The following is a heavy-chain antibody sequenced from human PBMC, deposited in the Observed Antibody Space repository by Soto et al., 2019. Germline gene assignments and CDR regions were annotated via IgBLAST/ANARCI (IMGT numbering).Heavy chain of an antibody. J-gene: IGHJ4*02. Sequence: GGSLRLSCAASGFTFSSYAMSWVRQAPGKGLEWVSAISGSGGSTYYADSVKGRFTISRGNSKNTLYLQMNSLRAEDTAVYYCAKVSVYDSSGYYVYWGQGTLVTVSS. CDR2: ISGSGGST. V-gene: IGHV3-23*01. CDR1: GFTFSSYA. CDR3: AKVSVYDSSGYYVY. D-gene: IGHD3-22*01.